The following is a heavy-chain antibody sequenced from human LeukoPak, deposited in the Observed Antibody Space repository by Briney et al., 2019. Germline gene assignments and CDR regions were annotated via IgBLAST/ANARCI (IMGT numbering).Heavy chain of an antibody. Sequence: SETLSPTCTVSGYSISSGYYWGWIRQPPGKGLEWIGSIYHSGSTNYNPSLKSRVTISVDTSKNQFSLKLSSVTAADTAVYYCARHLGRITANWFDPWGQGTLVTVSS. D-gene: IGHD3-16*01. J-gene: IGHJ5*02. CDR3: ARHLGRITANWFDP. V-gene: IGHV4-38-2*02. CDR2: IYHSGST. CDR1: GYSISSGYY.